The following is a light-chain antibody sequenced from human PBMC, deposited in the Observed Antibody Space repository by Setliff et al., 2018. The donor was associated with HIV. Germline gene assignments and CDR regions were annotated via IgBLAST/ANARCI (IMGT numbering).Light chain of an antibody. Sequence: QSALAQPASVSGSPGQSITISCTGASSDVGDYNYFSWYQQHPGKAPKLMIYEGSKRPSGVSNRFSGSKSGNTASLTISGLQAEDEADYYCCSYAGSSSLYVFGTGTKVTVL. CDR3: CSYAGSSSLYV. CDR2: EGS. CDR1: SSDVGDYNY. J-gene: IGLJ1*01. V-gene: IGLV2-23*01.